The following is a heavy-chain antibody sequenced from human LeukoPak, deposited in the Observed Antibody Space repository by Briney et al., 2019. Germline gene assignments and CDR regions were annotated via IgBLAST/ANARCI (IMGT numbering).Heavy chain of an antibody. Sequence: ASVKVSCKASGYTFTGYYMHWVRQAPGQGLEWMGWINPNSGGTNYAQKFQGRVTMTRDTSISTAYMELSRLRSDDTAVCYCARDRNYDSSGYYDAFDIWGQGTMVTVSS. J-gene: IGHJ3*02. CDR2: INPNSGGT. V-gene: IGHV1-2*02. CDR3: ARDRNYDSSGYYDAFDI. CDR1: GYTFTGYY. D-gene: IGHD3-22*01.